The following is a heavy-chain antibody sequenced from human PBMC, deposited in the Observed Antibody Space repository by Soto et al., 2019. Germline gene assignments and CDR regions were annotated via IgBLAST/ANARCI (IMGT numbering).Heavy chain of an antibody. CDR3: ARGKGSSGYYYYYYGMDV. CDR1: GGSFSDYY. Sequence: SETLSLTCAVYGGSFSDYYWSWIRQSPGKGLEWIGEINHSGSTNYNPSLKSRVTISVDTSKNQFSLKLSSVTAADTAVYYCARGKGSSGYYYYYYGMDVWGQGTTVTVSS. V-gene: IGHV4-34*01. J-gene: IGHJ6*02. CDR2: INHSGST.